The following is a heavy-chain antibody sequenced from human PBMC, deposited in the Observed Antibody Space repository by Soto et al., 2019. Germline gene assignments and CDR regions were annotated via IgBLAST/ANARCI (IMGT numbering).Heavy chain of an antibody. D-gene: IGHD6-19*01. CDR3: ARDRRGWPFDY. V-gene: IGHV3-48*01. CDR1: GFTFSSYS. CDR2: ISSSSSTI. Sequence: GGSLRLSCAASGFTFSSYSMNWVCQAPGKGLEWVSYISSSSSTIYYADSVKGRFTISRDNAKNSLYLQMNSLRAEDTAVYYCARDRRGWPFDYWGQGTLVTASS. J-gene: IGHJ4*02.